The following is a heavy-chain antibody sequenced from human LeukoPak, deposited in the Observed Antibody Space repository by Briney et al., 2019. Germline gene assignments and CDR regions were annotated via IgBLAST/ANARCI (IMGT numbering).Heavy chain of an antibody. CDR2: ISGSGSSS. V-gene: IGHV3-23*01. Sequence: PGGSLRLSCAASGFTFSSYAMSWVRQAPGKGLEWVSSISGSGSSSYYADSVKGRFTVSRGNSKNTLHLQMNSLRAEDTAVYYCAKDFLYNVVDYWGQGTLVAVSS. J-gene: IGHJ4*02. D-gene: IGHD3-10*01. CDR1: GFTFSSYA. CDR3: AKDFLYNVVDY.